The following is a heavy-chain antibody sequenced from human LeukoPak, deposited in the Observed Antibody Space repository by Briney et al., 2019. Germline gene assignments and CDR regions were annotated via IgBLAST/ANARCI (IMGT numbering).Heavy chain of an antibody. CDR2: IYYSGST. D-gene: IGHD5-12*01. CDR1: GGSISSSSYY. J-gene: IGHJ4*02. Sequence: SETLSLTCTVSGGSISSSSYYWGWIRQPPGKGLGWIGSIYYSGSTYYNPSLKSRVTISVDTSKNQFSLKLSSVTAADTAVYYCARQRGYSGYVPDYWGQGTLVTVSS. V-gene: IGHV4-39*01. CDR3: ARQRGYSGYVPDY.